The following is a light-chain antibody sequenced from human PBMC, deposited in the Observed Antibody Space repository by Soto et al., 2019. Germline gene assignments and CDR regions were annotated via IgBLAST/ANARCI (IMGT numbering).Light chain of an antibody. CDR2: AAS. J-gene: IGKJ3*01. Sequence: IQMTQSPSSLSASVGDRVTITCGASQTAASYLNWYQQRPGKAPKLLIRAASRLESGVPARFSGSGSEPEFNLTLSSLQPEDVATYYCQQSCNTPFTFGPGTKVD. V-gene: IGKV1-39*01. CDR1: QTAASY. CDR3: QQSCNTPFT.